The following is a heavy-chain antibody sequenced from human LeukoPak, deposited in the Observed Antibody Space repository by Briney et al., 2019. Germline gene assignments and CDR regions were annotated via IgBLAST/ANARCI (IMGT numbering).Heavy chain of an antibody. V-gene: IGHV1-18*04. D-gene: IGHD6-19*01. CDR3: ARHSGSGWQALGY. Sequence: ASVKVCCKASGYTFSNYGISWVRQAPGLGLEWMGWTSYNGNTNYAQKFQDRVTMTTDTSTTTAYMELRSLESDDTAVYYCARHSGSGWQALGYWGQGTLVTVSS. CDR2: TSYNGNT. J-gene: IGHJ4*02. CDR1: GYTFSNYG.